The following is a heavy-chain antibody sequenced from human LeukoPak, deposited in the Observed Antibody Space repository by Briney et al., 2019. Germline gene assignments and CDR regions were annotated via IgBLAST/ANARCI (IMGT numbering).Heavy chain of an antibody. CDR1: GGTFSSHA. CDR2: IIPILDIT. J-gene: IGHJ4*02. D-gene: IGHD6-19*01. Sequence: SVKVSCKASGGTFSSHAINWVRQAPGQGLEWMARIIPILDITNYAQKFQGRVTIIADKSTSTAYMELSSLRSEDTAVYYCAREVVVAGIPNFDYWGQGTLVTDSS. CDR3: AREVVVAGIPNFDY. V-gene: IGHV1-69*04.